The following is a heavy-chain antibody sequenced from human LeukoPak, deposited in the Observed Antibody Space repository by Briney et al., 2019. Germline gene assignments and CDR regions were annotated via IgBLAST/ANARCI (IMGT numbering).Heavy chain of an antibody. Sequence: PGGSLRLSCAASGFTFIYYAMSWVRQAPGKGLEWVSTISGSGGNTYYADSVKGRFTISRDNSKNTLYLQMNSLRAEDTAVYYCAKERDRDFVGGAFDIWGQGTMVTVSS. J-gene: IGHJ3*02. V-gene: IGHV3-23*01. CDR2: ISGSGGNT. CDR1: GFTFIYYA. CDR3: AKERDRDFVGGAFDI. D-gene: IGHD3-16*01.